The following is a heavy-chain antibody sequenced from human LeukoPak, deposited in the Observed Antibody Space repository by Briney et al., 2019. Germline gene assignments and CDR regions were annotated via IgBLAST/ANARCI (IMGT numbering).Heavy chain of an antibody. D-gene: IGHD1-7*01. V-gene: IGHV1-24*01. Sequence: ASVKVSCKVSGYTLTELSMHWVRQAPGKGLEGMGGFDPEDGKTIYAQKFQGRVTMTEDTSTDTAYMELSSLRSEDTAVYYCATLKPPGLRTTYLDYWGQGTLVTVSS. CDR1: GYTLTELS. J-gene: IGHJ4*02. CDR2: FDPEDGKT. CDR3: ATLKPPGLRTTYLDY.